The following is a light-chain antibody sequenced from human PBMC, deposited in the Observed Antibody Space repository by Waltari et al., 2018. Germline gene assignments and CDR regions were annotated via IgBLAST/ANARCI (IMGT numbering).Light chain of an antibody. CDR2: AVS. CDR1: QSITTY. CDR3: QQSYSSPWT. J-gene: IGKJ1*01. Sequence: DIQMTQSPSSLSASVGDRVTITCRASQSITTYLHWYQQKPWKAPEALIFAVSSLQGGVPSRFSGSGSGTDFTLTISSLQPEDFATYYCQQSYSSPWTFGQGTKVEIK. V-gene: IGKV1-39*01.